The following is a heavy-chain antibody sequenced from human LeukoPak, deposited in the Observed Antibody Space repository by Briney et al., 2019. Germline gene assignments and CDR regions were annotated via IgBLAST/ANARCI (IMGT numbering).Heavy chain of an antibody. CDR2: ISYYGST. D-gene: IGHD3-16*01. J-gene: IGHJ5*02. Sequence: PSETLSLTCAVSGYSITEGFSWGWIRQPPCQGLEWIASISYYGSTYSKSTLQSRLTISRDTSKNEFSLRLTSVTATDTAVYYCARVGAIPGIDPWGQGTPATVSS. CDR1: GYSITEGFS. V-gene: IGHV4-38-2*01. CDR3: ARVGAIPGIDP.